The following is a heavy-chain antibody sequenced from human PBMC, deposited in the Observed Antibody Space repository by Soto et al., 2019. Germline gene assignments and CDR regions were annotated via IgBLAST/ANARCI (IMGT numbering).Heavy chain of an antibody. CDR3: ARGQVVAAQH. CDR2: IYHSGST. J-gene: IGHJ4*02. D-gene: IGHD2-15*01. CDR1: GGSISSGGYS. V-gene: IGHV4-30-2*01. Sequence: QLQLQESGSGLVKPSQTLSLTCAVSGGSISSGGYSWSWIRQPPGKGLEWIGYIYHSGSTYYNPSLKSGVPIPVDRPKNQFSLKLSSVTAADTAVYYCARGQVVAAQHWGQGTLVTVSS.